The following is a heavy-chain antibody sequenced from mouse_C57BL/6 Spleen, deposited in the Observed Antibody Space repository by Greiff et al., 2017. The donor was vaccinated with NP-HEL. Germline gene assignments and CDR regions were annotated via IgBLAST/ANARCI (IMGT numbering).Heavy chain of an antibody. CDR1: GYTFTSYW. J-gene: IGHJ1*03. V-gene: IGHV1-72*01. Sequence: QLQQPGAELVKPGASVKLSCKASGYTFTSYWMHWVKQRPGRGLEWIGRIDPNSGGTKYNEKFKSKATLTVDKPSSTAYMQLSSLTSEDSAVYYCAREFSYYYGSSYWYFDVWGTGTTVTVSS. CDR3: AREFSYYYGSSYWYFDV. D-gene: IGHD1-1*01. CDR2: IDPNSGGT.